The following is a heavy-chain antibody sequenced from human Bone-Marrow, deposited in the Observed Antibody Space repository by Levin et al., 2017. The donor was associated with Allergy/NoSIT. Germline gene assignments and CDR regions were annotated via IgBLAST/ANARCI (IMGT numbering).Heavy chain of an antibody. Sequence: SETLSLTCAVSGGSINSSNSWNWVRQPPGKGLEWIGEVFHSGIANYNPSLKSRVTMSVDKSKNQFSLNLASVTAADTAVYFCATTLAARRFDYWGQGILVTVSS. CDR3: ATTLAARRFDY. D-gene: IGHD2/OR15-2a*01. J-gene: IGHJ4*02. CDR1: GGSINSSNS. V-gene: IGHV4-4*02. CDR2: VFHSGIA.